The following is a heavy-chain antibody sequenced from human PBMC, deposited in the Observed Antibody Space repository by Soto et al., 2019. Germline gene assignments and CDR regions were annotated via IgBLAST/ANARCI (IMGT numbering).Heavy chain of an antibody. V-gene: IGHV3-74*01. CDR1: VLTFSSYW. CDR2: IKGDGTNT. Sequence: QPGGSLRLSCAASVLTFSSYWMHWVRQVPGKGLVWVSRIKGDGTNTGYADSVKGRFTISRDNVKNTLYLQMNSLRAEDTAVYYCARGLSGYYGFDYWGQGTLVTVSS. J-gene: IGHJ4*02. CDR3: ARGLSGYYGFDY. D-gene: IGHD5-12*01.